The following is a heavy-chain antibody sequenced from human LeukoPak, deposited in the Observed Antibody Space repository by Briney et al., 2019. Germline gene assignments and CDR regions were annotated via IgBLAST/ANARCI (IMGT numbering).Heavy chain of an antibody. CDR3: ARAKGNITIDY. D-gene: IGHD2/OR15-2a*01. CDR1: GYTFTAYY. Sequence: ASVKVSRKASGYTFTAYYMHWARQAPGQGLEWMGWINPNSGGTNYAQTFQGRITMTTDTSSSTAYLDMKADDTAVYFCARAKGNITIDYWGQGTLVTVSS. V-gene: IGHV1-2*02. J-gene: IGHJ4*02. CDR2: INPNSGGT.